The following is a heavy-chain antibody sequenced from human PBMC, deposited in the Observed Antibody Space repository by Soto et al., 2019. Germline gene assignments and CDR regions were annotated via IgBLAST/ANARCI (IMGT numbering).Heavy chain of an antibody. CDR1: GYTFTSYG. V-gene: IGHV1-18*01. CDR3: ARDLPPVDY. Sequence: QVQLVQSGAEVKKPGASVKVSCKASGYTFTSYGISWVRPAPGQGLERMGWISTYNGNTNYAQKLQGRVTMTTDTSTIKAYMELRRLRSDDTAVYYCARDLPPVDYWGQGTLVTVSS. CDR2: ISTYNGNT. J-gene: IGHJ4*02.